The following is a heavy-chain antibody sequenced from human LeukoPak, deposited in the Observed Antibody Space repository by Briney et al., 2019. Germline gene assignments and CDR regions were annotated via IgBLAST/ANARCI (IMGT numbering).Heavy chain of an antibody. J-gene: IGHJ6*03. CDR1: GYSISSGYS. D-gene: IGHD6-13*01. CDR2: IFHSGNT. CDR3: ARQGGSSSPYYYYYMDV. V-gene: IGHV4-38-2*01. Sequence: PSETLSLTCAVSGYSISSGYSWGWFRQPPGKGLEWIGCIFHSGNTYYNPSLKSRVSISVDTSKNQFSLKLTSVTAADTAVYYCARQGGSSSPYYYYYMDVWGKGTTVTVSS.